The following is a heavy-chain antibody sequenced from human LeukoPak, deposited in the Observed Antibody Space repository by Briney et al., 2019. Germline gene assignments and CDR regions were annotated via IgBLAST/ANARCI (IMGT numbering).Heavy chain of an antibody. CDR1: GFTFSQYA. CDR3: AKDLQGYDILTGWEVFDS. V-gene: IGHV3-23*01. J-gene: IGHJ4*02. D-gene: IGHD3-9*01. Sequence: GGSLRLSCEASGFTFSQYAMSWVRQAPGKGLEWVSAIGGRGISTYYTASVKGRFTISRDNPKNTLHLQMNSLRAEDTAVYYCAKDLQGYDILTGWEVFDSWGQGTLVTVSS. CDR2: IGGRGIST.